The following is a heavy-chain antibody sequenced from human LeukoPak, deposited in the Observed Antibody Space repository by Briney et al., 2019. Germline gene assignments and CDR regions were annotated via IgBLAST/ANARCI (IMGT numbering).Heavy chain of an antibody. Sequence: GGSLRLSCEASGFTFSSISMNWVRQAPGKGLEWVSSISPDGETTYHADSVKGRFTTSRDNAKSSLYLQMNSLRAEDTALYYCTRDLPVPSLVQGIIIYGLIDYWGQGTLVTVSS. V-gene: IGHV3-21*06. D-gene: IGHD3-10*01. CDR3: TRDLPVPSLVQGIIIYGLIDY. CDR1: GFTFSSIS. J-gene: IGHJ4*02. CDR2: ISPDGETT.